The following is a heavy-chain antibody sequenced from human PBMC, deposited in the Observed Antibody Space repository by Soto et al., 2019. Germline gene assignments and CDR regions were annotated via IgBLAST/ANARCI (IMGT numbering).Heavy chain of an antibody. J-gene: IGHJ4*02. D-gene: IGHD4-17*01. CDR3: VSVIGGDSEYYFDY. CDR2: IYYSGRT. V-gene: IGHV4-31*03. Sequence: QVQLQESGPGLVKPSQTLSLTCTVSGVSISSGGYYWGWIRPQPGKGLEWIGNIYYSGRTNYNPSLTRRVIMSVDTSKNHFSLKLSSVTAADTAMYYCVSVIGGDSEYYFDYWGQGTLVTVSS. CDR1: GVSISSGGYY.